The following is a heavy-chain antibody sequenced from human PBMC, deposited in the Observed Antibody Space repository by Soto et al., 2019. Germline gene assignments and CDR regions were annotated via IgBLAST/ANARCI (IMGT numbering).Heavy chain of an antibody. D-gene: IGHD3-16*01. J-gene: IGHJ4*02. CDR1: GYTFTNYW. CDR3: ARRARGNWAFDY. CDR2: IYPGDSDT. V-gene: IGHV5-51*01. Sequence: PGESLKISCEGPGYTFTNYWIGWVRQMPGKGLEWMGIIYPGDSDTRYSPSFQGQVTFSADKSTTSAYLQWSSLKASDTAIYFCARRARGNWAFDYWGQGTLVTVSS.